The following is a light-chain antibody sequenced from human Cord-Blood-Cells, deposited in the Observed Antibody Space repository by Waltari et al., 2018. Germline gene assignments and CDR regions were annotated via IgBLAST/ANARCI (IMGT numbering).Light chain of an antibody. CDR2: GAS. V-gene: IGKV3-20*01. J-gene: IGKJ2*01. Sequence: EIVLTQSPGTLSLSPGERATLSCRASQSVSSSYLAWYQQKPGQAPRLLIYGASSSATDIPDRFSGSGSGTDFTLSISRLEPEDFAVYYCQQYGSSPTYTFGQGTKLEI. CDR3: QQYGSSPTYT. CDR1: QSVSSSY.